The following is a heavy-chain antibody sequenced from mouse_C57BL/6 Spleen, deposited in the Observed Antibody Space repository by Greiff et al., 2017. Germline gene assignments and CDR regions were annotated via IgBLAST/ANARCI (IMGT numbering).Heavy chain of an antibody. J-gene: IGHJ1*03. CDR3: ARNYYGSSYGYFDV. Sequence: QVQLQQPGAELVKPGASVKLSCKASGYTFTSYWMHWVKQRPGQGLEWIGMIHPNSGSTNYNEKFKSKATLNVDKSSSTAYMQLSSLTSEDSAVYYCARNYYGSSYGYFDVWGTGTTVTVSS. CDR2: IHPNSGST. D-gene: IGHD1-1*01. V-gene: IGHV1-64*01. CDR1: GYTFTSYW.